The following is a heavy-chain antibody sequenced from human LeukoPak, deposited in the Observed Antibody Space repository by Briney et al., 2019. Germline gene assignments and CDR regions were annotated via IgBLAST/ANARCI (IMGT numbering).Heavy chain of an antibody. CDR1: GYTFTGYY. CDR2: INPNSGGT. D-gene: IGHD6-13*01. Sequence: GASVKVSCKASGYTFTGYYMHRVRQAPGQGLEWMGWINPNSGGTNYAQKFQGRVTMTRDTSISTAYMELSRLRSDDTAVYYCAREYIAAAGWFDPWGQGTLVTVSS. J-gene: IGHJ5*02. CDR3: AREYIAAAGWFDP. V-gene: IGHV1-2*02.